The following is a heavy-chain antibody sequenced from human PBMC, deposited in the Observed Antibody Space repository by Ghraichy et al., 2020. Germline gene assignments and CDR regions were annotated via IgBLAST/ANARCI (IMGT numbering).Heavy chain of an antibody. D-gene: IGHD5-24*01. CDR1: GGSISSSSYY. CDR3: ARVEMANGVAFDI. V-gene: IGHV4-39*01. Sequence: SETLSLTCTVSGGSISSSSYYWGWIRQPPGKGLEWIGSIYYSGSTYYNPSLKSRVTISVDTSKNQFSLKLSSVTAADTAVYYCARVEMANGVAFDIWGQGTMVTVSS. J-gene: IGHJ3*02. CDR2: IYYSGST.